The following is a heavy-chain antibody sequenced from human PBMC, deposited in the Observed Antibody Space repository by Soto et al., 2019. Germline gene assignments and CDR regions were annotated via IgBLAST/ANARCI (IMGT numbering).Heavy chain of an antibody. CDR3: ARGKVAMNILSD. V-gene: IGHV4-59*01. Sequence: QVQLQESGPGLVKPSETLSLTCTVSGASISSDYWSWIRQPPGKGLEWIGFNHYSGNSNYNPSLRSRXXIXVXRSTNQVSLRLTSVTAADTAIYYCARGKVAMNILSDWGQGILVTVYS. CDR2: NHYSGNS. CDR1: GASISSDY. D-gene: IGHD3-9*01. J-gene: IGHJ4*02.